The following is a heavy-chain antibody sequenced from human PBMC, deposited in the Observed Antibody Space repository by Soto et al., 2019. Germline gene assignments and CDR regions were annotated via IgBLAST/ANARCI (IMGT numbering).Heavy chain of an antibody. V-gene: IGHV3-30*18. D-gene: IGHD6-19*01. Sequence: PGGSLRLSCAASGFTFSSYGMHWVRQAPGKGLEWVAVISYDGSNKYYADPVKGRFTISRDNSKNTLYLQMNSLRAEDTAVYYCAKSGYSSGWYSSFGNYFDYWGQGTLVTVSS. CDR3: AKSGYSSGWYSSFGNYFDY. CDR1: GFTFSSYG. J-gene: IGHJ4*02. CDR2: ISYDGSNK.